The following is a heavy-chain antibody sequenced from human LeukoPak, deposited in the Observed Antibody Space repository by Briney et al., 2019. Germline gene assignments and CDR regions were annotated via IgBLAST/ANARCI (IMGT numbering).Heavy chain of an antibody. CDR2: INPNSGGT. CDR1: GYTFTGYY. D-gene: IGHD6-13*01. Sequence: GSVKVSCKASGYTFTGYYIHWVRQAPGQGLEWMGWINPNSGGTNYAQKFQGRVTMTRDTSISTAYMELSRLRSDDTAVYYCARSSSSPAHGNWFDPWGQGTLVNVSS. V-gene: IGHV1-2*02. CDR3: ARSSSSPAHGNWFDP. J-gene: IGHJ5*02.